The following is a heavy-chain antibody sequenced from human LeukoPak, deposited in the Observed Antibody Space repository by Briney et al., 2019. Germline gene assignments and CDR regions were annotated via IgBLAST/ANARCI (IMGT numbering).Heavy chain of an antibody. CDR1: GGSISSSSHY. CDR3: ARAAVRGVIVSRFDP. J-gene: IGHJ5*02. CDR2: IYYSGIT. D-gene: IGHD3-10*01. Sequence: PSETLSLTCTVSGGSISSSSHYWGWIRQPPGKGLEWIGSIYYSGITYYNPSLRSRVTISVDTSKNQFSLKLSSVTAADTAVYYCARAAVRGVIVSRFDPWGQGTLVTVSS. V-gene: IGHV4-39*07.